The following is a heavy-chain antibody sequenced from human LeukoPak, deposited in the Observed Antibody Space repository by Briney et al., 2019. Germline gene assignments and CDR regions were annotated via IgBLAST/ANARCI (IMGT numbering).Heavy chain of an antibody. Sequence: SETLSLTCTVSGGSISSGDYYWSWIRQPPGKGLEWIGYIYYSGSTYYNPSLKSRVTISVDTSKNQFSLKLSSVTAADTAVYYCARHQGDYYYYYYMDVWGKGTTVTVSS. V-gene: IGHV4-30-4*01. J-gene: IGHJ6*03. D-gene: IGHD2-2*01. CDR3: ARHQGDYYYYYYMDV. CDR1: GGSISSGDYY. CDR2: IYYSGST.